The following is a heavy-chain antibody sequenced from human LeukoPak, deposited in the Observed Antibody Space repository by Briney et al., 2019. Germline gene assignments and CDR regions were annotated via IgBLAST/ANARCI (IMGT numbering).Heavy chain of an antibody. CDR2: IYYSGST. J-gene: IGHJ4*02. D-gene: IGHD5-18*01. CDR1: GGSISSSSYY. V-gene: IGHV4-39*02. CDR3: ASNRGYTYGFDA. Sequence: SETLSLTCTVSGGSISSSSYYWGWIRQPPGKGLEWIGSIYYSGSTYYNPSLKSRVAISVDPSKNYFSLNLRSMTAADAGVYYCASNRGYTYGFDAWGQGALVTVSS.